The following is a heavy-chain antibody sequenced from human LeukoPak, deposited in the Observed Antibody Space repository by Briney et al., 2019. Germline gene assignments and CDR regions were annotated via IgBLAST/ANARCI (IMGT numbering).Heavy chain of an antibody. J-gene: IGHJ5*02. Sequence: GSSVKVPCKASGGTFSSYAISWVRQAPGQGLEWMGGIIPIFGTANYAQKFQGRVTITTDESTSTAYMELSSLRSEDTAVYYCATSNDYDLLNWFDPWGQGTLVTVSS. V-gene: IGHV1-69*05. CDR1: GGTFSSYA. CDR2: IIPIFGTA. D-gene: IGHD3-3*01. CDR3: ATSNDYDLLNWFDP.